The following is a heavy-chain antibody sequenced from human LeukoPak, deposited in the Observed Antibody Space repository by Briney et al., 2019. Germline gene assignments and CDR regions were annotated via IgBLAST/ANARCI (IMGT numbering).Heavy chain of an antibody. CDR2: ISGSGGST. CDR3: AKGSGWYV. CDR1: GFTFSGSS. Sequence: PGGSLRLSCAASGFTFSGSSMSWVRQAPGKGLEWVSVISGSGGSTDYADSVKGRFIISRDNSKNTLYLQMNSLRAEDTAVYYCAKGSGWYVWGQGTLVTVSS. J-gene: IGHJ4*02. V-gene: IGHV3-23*01. D-gene: IGHD6-19*01.